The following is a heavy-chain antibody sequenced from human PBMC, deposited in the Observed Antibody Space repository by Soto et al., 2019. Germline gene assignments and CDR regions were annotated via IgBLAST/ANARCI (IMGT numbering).Heavy chain of an antibody. Sequence: EVQLVESGGGLLQPGGSLRLSCAASGFTVSTNYMNWVRQAPGKGLAWVSGIYSGGITYYADSVKGRFTISRDNSKNTLYLQMNSLRAEDTAVYYCARRGEIPYYGMDVWGQGTTVTVSS. CDR1: GFTVSTNY. CDR3: ARRGEIPYYGMDV. J-gene: IGHJ6*02. CDR2: IYSGGIT. V-gene: IGHV3-53*01. D-gene: IGHD3-16*01.